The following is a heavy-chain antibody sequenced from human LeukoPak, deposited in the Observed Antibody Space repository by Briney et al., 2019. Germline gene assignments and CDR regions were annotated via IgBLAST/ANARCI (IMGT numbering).Heavy chain of an antibody. Sequence: GGSLRLSCTASGFIVSSSYMSWVRQAPGKGPEWVSIIYSDQRTFYAESVKGRFTISRDDSQNMVLLQMNSLRAEDTAVNYCARSGDFDWLKRLRPNWFDPWGQGTLVTVSS. CDR1: GFIVSSSY. J-gene: IGHJ5*02. CDR3: ARSGDFDWLKRLRPNWFDP. V-gene: IGHV3-66*01. CDR2: IYSDQRT. D-gene: IGHD3-9*01.